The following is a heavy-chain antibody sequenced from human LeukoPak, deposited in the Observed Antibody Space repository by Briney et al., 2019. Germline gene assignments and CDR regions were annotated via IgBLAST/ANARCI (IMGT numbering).Heavy chain of an antibody. Sequence: GASVKVSCKASGYTFTGYYMHWVRQAPGQGLEWMGWINPNSGGTNYAQKFQGRVTMTRDTSISTAYMELSRLRSDDTAVYYCAREDSSGYSTFDYWGQGTLVTVSS. CDR1: GYTFTGYY. J-gene: IGHJ4*02. CDR3: AREDSSGYSTFDY. D-gene: IGHD3-22*01. V-gene: IGHV1-2*02. CDR2: INPNSGGT.